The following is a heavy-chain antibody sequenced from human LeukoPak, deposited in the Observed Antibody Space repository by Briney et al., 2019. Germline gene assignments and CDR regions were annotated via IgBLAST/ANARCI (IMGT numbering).Heavy chain of an antibody. D-gene: IGHD6-6*01. CDR1: GYIFTSYW. V-gene: IGHV5-10-1*01. J-gene: IGHJ5*02. CDR2: IDPIDSYT. CDR3: ARHSYSSSPEGWFDP. Sequence: GESLKISCKGSGYIFTSYWSSWVRRLPGKGLEWMGRIDPIDSYTNYSPSFQGDVSISADKSISTAYLQWSSLKASDTAMYYCARHSYSSSPEGWFDPWGQGTLVTVSS.